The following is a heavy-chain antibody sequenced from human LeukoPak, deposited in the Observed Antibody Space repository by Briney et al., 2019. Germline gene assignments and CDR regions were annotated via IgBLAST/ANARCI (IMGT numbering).Heavy chain of an antibody. CDR3: ARTTAADQGFYYYYGMDV. CDR2: IYYSGST. J-gene: IGHJ6*04. V-gene: IGHV4-59*07. CDR1: GRPLSSYY. D-gene: IGHD6-13*01. Sequence: PSGTLSLTCTVSGRPLSSYYWSWMRQPPGKGLEGIGYIYYSGSTNYNPSLKSRVTISVDTSKNQFSLKLSSVTAADTAVYYCARTTAADQGFYYYYGMDVWGKGTTVTVSS.